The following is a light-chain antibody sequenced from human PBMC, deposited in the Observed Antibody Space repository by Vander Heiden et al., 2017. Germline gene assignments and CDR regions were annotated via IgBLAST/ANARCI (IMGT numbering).Light chain of an antibody. J-gene: IGLJ2*01. CDR3: QVGDSNTASVI. CDR1: HIANKH. CDR2: RDN. Sequence: SYEVTQPLSVSVALGPPASITCAGDHIANKHVHWYQQKPGQAPVVVIYRDNNRPSRIPERVSGANAGSTATLTSSRAQAGDESDYYCQVGDSNTASVIFGGGTKLTVL. V-gene: IGLV3-9*01.